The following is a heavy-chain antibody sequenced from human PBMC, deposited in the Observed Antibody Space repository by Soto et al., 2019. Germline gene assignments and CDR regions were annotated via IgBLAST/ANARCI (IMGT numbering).Heavy chain of an antibody. CDR2: MNEDGGTT. J-gene: IGHJ6*02. V-gene: IGHV3-74*01. CDR1: GFTFSSYW. Sequence: PGGSLRLSCAASGFTFSSYWMHRVRQAPGKGLVWVSRMNEDGGTTDYADSVKGRFTISRDNAKNTLYLQMNSLRVEDTAVYYCASDLSGRADVWGQGTTVPVSS. D-gene: IGHD3-10*01. CDR3: ASDLSGRADV.